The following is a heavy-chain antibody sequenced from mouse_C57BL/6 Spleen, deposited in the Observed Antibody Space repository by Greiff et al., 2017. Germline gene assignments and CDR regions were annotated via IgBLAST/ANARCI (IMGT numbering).Heavy chain of an antibody. D-gene: IGHD1-1*01. J-gene: IGHJ4*01. Sequence: VQLQQSGPGLVAPSQSLSITCTVSGFSLTSYGVHWVRQPPGKGLEWLVVIWSDGSTTYNSALKSRLSISKDNSKSQVFLKMNSLQTDDTAMYYCARDYYGSSYPNYYAMDYWGQGTSVIVSS. CDR1: GFSLTSYG. V-gene: IGHV2-6*03. CDR2: IWSDGST. CDR3: ARDYYGSSYPNYYAMDY.